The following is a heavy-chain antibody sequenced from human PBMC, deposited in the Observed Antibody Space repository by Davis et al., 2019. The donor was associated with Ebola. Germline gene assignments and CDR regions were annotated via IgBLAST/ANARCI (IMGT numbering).Heavy chain of an antibody. V-gene: IGHV3-53*01. Sequence: GGSLTLSCAASAFTVSSNYMSWVRQAPGQGLEWVSVIYSGGSTYYADSVKGRFTISRDNSKNTLYLQMNSLRAEDTAVYYCATEYSSSSLYYYYGMDVWGQGTTVTVSS. CDR3: ATEYSSSSLYYYYGMDV. D-gene: IGHD6-6*01. CDR2: IYSGGST. J-gene: IGHJ6*02. CDR1: AFTVSSNY.